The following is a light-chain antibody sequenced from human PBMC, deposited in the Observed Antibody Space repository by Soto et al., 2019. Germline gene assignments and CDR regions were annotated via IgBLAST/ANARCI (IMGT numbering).Light chain of an antibody. V-gene: IGKV1-5*03. CDR1: QTIGSW. J-gene: IGKJ1*01. CDR3: KHYNSYSEA. Sequence: IQTTKSPSTVSGSGGGRVTITGPSSQTIGSWITWYQQKTGQAPKLLLYKASTLQSGVPSRFSGRGPGTEFPLTISRLQPNEFTSYYSKHYNSYSEAFGQGTKV. CDR2: KAS.